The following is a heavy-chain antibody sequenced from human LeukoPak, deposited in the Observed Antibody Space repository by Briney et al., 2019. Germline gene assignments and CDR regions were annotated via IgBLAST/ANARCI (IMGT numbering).Heavy chain of an antibody. J-gene: IGHJ6*03. CDR2: IIPIFGTA. CDR3: AREKRRSEGLGVYYYMDV. V-gene: IGHV1-69*05. Sequence: SVKVSCKASGGTFSSYAISWVRQAPGQGLEWMGGIIPIFGTANYAQKFQGRVTITTDESTSTAYMELSSLRSEDTAVYYCAREKRRSEGLGVYYYMDVWGKGTTVTVSS. D-gene: IGHD1-14*01. CDR1: GGTFSSYA.